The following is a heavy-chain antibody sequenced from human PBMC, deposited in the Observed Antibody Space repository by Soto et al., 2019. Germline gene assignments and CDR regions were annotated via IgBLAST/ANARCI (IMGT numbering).Heavy chain of an antibody. CDR2: ISGSGRST. D-gene: IGHD3-10*01. CDR1: GFSFTTYA. CDR3: VKEGMAGSGSSYNKCYYDY. Sequence: PGGSLRLSCAASGFSFTTYAMSWVRQAPGKGLEWVSAISGSGRSTYYAESVKGRFTISRDNSKNTLYLHMSSLRAEDRAVYYCVKEGMAGSGSSYNKCYYDYWGQGTLVTVSS. J-gene: IGHJ4*02. V-gene: IGHV3-23*01.